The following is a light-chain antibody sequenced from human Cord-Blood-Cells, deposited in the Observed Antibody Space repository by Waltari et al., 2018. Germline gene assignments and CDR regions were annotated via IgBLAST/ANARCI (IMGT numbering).Light chain of an antibody. J-gene: IGLJ3*02. CDR3: SSYTSSSTWV. V-gene: IGLV2-14*03. Sequence: QSALTQPASVSGSPGQSITISCTGTSSDVGGYNSVSWYQQHPGKAPKLMIYDVSNRPSVVSNRFSGSKSGNTASLTISGLQAEDEADYYCSSYTSSSTWVFGGGTKLTVL. CDR1: SSDVGGYNS. CDR2: DVS.